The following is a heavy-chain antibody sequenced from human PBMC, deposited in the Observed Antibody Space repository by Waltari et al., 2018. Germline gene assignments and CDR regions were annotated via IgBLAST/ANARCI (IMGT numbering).Heavy chain of an antibody. V-gene: IGHV4-4*07. J-gene: IGHJ4*02. CDR2: IYTSGRT. D-gene: IGHD3-10*01. CDR1: GGSISSYY. CDR3: ARDREYYGSGSYSPFDY. Sequence: QVQLQESGPGLVKPSETLSLTCTVSGGSISSYYWSWIRQPAGKGLEWIGRIYTSGRTNYNPSLKSRVTMSVGTSKNQFSLKLSSVTAADTAVYYCARDREYYGSGSYSPFDYWGQGTLVTVSS.